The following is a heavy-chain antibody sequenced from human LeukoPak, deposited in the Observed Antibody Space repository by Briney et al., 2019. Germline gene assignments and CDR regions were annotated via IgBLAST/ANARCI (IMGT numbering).Heavy chain of an antibody. Sequence: PGGSLRLSCAASGFTFSDYYMSWIRQAPGKGLEWVSYISSSSSYTNYADSVKGRFTISRDNAKNSLYLQMNSLRAEDTAVYYCARVSTAVSLAIDYWGQGTLVTVST. D-gene: IGHD6-13*01. CDR2: ISSSSSYT. V-gene: IGHV3-11*06. CDR1: GFTFSDYY. CDR3: ARVSTAVSLAIDY. J-gene: IGHJ4*02.